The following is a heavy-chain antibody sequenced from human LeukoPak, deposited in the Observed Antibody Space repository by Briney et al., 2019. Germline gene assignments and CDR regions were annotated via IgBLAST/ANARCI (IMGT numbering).Heavy chain of an antibody. CDR3: ARDRSVTNGGFDY. Sequence: GGSLRLSCAASGFTFSHYWMHWVRQAPGKGLVWVSRINTDGSDTVYADSVKGRFTISRDNAKNTLYLQMNSLRAEDTAVYYCARDRSVTNGGFDYWGQGTLGTVSS. J-gene: IGHJ4*02. CDR1: GFTFSHYW. CDR2: INTDGSDT. V-gene: IGHV3-74*01. D-gene: IGHD7-27*01.